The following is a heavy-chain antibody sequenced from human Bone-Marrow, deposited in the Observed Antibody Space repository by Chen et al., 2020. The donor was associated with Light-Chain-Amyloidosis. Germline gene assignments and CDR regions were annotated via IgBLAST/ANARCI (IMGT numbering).Heavy chain of an antibody. CDR1: GYTFTDYY. CDR2: VDPEHGET. D-gene: IGHD1-26*01. J-gene: IGHJ4*02. CDR3: ATVGPTGEGGDY. V-gene: IGHV1-69-2*01. Sequence: EVQLVQSGAEVKKPGATVKISCKVSGYTFTDYYIHWVQQAPGNGLEWMGLVDPEHGETKYAKKCQGRVTTTADTSTDTAYMELTGLRSEDTAVYYCATVGPTGEGGDYWGQGTPVTVSS.